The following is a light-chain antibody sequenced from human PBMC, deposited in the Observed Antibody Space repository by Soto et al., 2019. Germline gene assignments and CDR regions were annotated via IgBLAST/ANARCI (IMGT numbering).Light chain of an antibody. CDR2: GAS. CDR3: QQCGTSPWS. J-gene: IGKJ2*03. CDR1: QSVSSSY. V-gene: IGKV3-20*01. Sequence: EIVLTQSPGTLSLSPGERATLSCRASQSVSSSYLAWYQKKPGQAPRLLIYGASSRATGIPDRFSGSGSETDVTLTISRLEPADFAVYYCQQCGTSPWSFGQGTKVEIK.